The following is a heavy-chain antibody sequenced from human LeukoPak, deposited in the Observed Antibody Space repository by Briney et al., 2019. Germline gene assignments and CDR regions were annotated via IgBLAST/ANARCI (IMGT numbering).Heavy chain of an antibody. Sequence: GGSLRLSCAASGFTFSGSALHWVRQASGKGLEWVGRIRSTANDYATAYAASVKGRFTISRDDSKNTAYLQMDSLKTEDTAVYYCASHLRVSTVVTSDAFDIWGQGTMVTVSS. CDR1: GFTFSGSA. V-gene: IGHV3-73*01. CDR3: ASHLRVSTVVTSDAFDI. J-gene: IGHJ3*02. D-gene: IGHD4-23*01. CDR2: IRSTANDYAT.